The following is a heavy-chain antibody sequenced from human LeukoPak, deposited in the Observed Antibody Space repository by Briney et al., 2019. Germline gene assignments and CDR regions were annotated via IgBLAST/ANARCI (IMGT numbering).Heavy chain of an antibody. V-gene: IGHV1-8*01. CDR2: MNPNSGNT. D-gene: IGHD6-19*01. CDR1: GYTFTSYD. CDR3: ARGGGIAVAGDFDY. J-gene: IGHJ4*02. Sequence: ASVNVSCKASGYTFTSYDINWVRQATGQGLEWMGWMNPNSGNTGYAQKFQGRVTMTRDTSISTAYMELSRLRSDDTAVYYCARGGGIAVAGDFDYWGQGTLVTVSS.